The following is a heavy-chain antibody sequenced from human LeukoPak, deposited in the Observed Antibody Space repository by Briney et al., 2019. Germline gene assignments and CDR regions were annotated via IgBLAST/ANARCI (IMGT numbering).Heavy chain of an antibody. J-gene: IGHJ4*02. D-gene: IGHD6-13*01. Sequence: PSETLSLTCTVSGGSISSYYWSWIRQPPGKGLEWIGYIYYSGTTNYNPPLKSRVTISVDTSKNQFSLKLSSVTAADTAVYYCAGGVYIAAAQYGYWGQGTLVTVSS. CDR3: AGGVYIAAAQYGY. CDR1: GGSISSYY. V-gene: IGHV4-59*01. CDR2: IYYSGTT.